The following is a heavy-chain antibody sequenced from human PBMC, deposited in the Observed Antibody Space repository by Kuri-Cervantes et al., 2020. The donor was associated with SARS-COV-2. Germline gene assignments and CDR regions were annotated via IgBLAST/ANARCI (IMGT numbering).Heavy chain of an antibody. CDR2: INHSGST. Sequence: ESLKISCAVYGGSFSGYYWSWIRQPPGKGLEWVGEINHSGSTNYNPSLKSRVTISVDTSKNQFSLRLNSVTAADTAIYYCARSWVSVAARYGGFDNWGQGTLVTVSS. CDR3: ARSWVSVAARYGGFDN. CDR1: GGSFSGYY. J-gene: IGHJ4*02. V-gene: IGHV4-34*01. D-gene: IGHD6-19*01.